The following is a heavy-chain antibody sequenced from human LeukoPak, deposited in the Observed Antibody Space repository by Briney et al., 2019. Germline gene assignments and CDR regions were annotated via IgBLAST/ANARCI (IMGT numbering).Heavy chain of an antibody. CDR2: ISSSGSTI. J-gene: IGHJ3*01. CDR3: ARHHPSYGYRSLVP. D-gene: IGHD5-18*01. Sequence: PGGSLRLSCAASGFTFSSYEMSWVRQAPGKGLEWVSYISSSGSTIYYADSVKGRFTISRDNAKNSLYLQMNSLRAEDTAVYYCARHHPSYGYRSLVPWGQGTVVTVSS. CDR1: GFTFSSYE. V-gene: IGHV3-48*03.